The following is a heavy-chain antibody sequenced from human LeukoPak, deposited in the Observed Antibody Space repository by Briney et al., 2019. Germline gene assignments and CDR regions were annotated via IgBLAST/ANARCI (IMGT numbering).Heavy chain of an antibody. Sequence: SETLSLTCTVSGGSISSSNYYWGWIRQPPGKGLGWIGSIYYSGSTYYNPSLKSRVTISVDTSKNQFSLKLSSVTAADTAVYYCARHSSSTSCYFLPWGQGTLVTVSS. D-gene: IGHD2-2*01. CDR3: ARHSSSTSCYFLP. CDR1: GGSISSSNYY. J-gene: IGHJ5*02. V-gene: IGHV4-39*01. CDR2: IYYSGST.